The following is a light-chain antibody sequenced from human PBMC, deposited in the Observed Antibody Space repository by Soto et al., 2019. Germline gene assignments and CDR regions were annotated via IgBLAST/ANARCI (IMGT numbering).Light chain of an antibody. Sequence: AIQMTQSPSSLSASVGDRVKITCRASQGIRHYLGWYQQKPGKAPKLLIYAASSLQSGVPSRFSGSGSGTDFTLTISSLQPEDFATYYCLQDYNYPLTFGGGTKVEIK. V-gene: IGKV1-6*01. CDR1: QGIRHY. CDR2: AAS. CDR3: LQDYNYPLT. J-gene: IGKJ4*01.